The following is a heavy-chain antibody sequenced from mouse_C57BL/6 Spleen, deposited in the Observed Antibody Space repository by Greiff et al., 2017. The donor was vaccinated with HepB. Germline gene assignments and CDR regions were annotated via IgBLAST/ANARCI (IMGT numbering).Heavy chain of an antibody. J-gene: IGHJ2*01. Sequence: QVQLQQSGPELVKPGASVKISCKASGYAFSSSWMNWVKQRPGKGLEWIGRIYPGDGDTNYNGKFKGKATLTADKSSSTAYMQLSSLTSEDSAVYFCARKAPRYYFDYWGQGTTLTVSS. CDR2: IYPGDGDT. V-gene: IGHV1-82*01. CDR3: ARKAPRYYFDY. CDR1: GYAFSSSW.